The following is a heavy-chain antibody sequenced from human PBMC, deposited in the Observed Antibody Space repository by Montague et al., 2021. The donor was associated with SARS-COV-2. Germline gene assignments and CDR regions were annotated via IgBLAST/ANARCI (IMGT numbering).Heavy chain of an antibody. Sequence: SETLSLTCTVSGGSISSSSYYWGWIRQPPGKGLEWIGSIYYSGSTYYNPSLKSRVTISVDTSKNQFSLKLSSVTAADTAVYYCASLTVDYYDSSGYYYNDYRGQGTLVTVSS. D-gene: IGHD3-22*01. CDR2: IYYSGST. J-gene: IGHJ4*02. CDR3: ASLTVDYYDSSGYYYNDY. V-gene: IGHV4-39*01. CDR1: GGSISSSSYY.